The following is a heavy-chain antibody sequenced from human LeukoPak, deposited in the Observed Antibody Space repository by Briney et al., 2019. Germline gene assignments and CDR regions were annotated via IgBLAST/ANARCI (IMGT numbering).Heavy chain of an antibody. CDR3: TRPSTAYCGGDCYRRDY. Sequence: GGSLRLSCAASGFTFSSYSMNWVRQAPGKGLEWVGRIRSKANSYATAYAASVKGRFTISRDDSKNTAYLQMNSLKTEDTAVYYCTRPSTAYCGGDCYRRDYWGQGTLVTVSS. D-gene: IGHD2-21*01. J-gene: IGHJ4*02. V-gene: IGHV3-73*01. CDR1: GFTFSSYS. CDR2: IRSKANSYAT.